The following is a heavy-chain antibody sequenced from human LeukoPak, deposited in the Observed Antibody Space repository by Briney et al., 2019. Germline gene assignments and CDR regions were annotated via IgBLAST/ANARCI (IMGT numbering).Heavy chain of an antibody. D-gene: IGHD6-13*01. CDR2: VSFDGSNK. J-gene: IGHJ5*02. CDR3: ARDTSSVPHSINWANNRFDP. CDR1: GFTFSSSA. V-gene: IGHV3-30*19. Sequence: GGSLRLSCAASGFTFSSSAMHWVRQSPDKGLEWLAIVSFDGSNKYYADSVEGRFTISRDNSKNTLYLQISSLRVDDTAIYYCARDTSSVPHSINWANNRFDPWGQGTLVTVSS.